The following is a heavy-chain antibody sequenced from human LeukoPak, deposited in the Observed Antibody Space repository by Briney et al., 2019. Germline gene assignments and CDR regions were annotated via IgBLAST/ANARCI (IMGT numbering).Heavy chain of an antibody. V-gene: IGHV4-4*07. J-gene: IGHJ4*02. CDR1: GGSISSYY. Sequence: SETLSLTCTVSGGSISSYYWSWIRQPAGKGLEWIGRIYTSGSTNYNPSLKSRVTMSVDTSKNQFSLKLSSVTAADTAVYYCAPRIAAAGTPTGFDYWGQGTLVTVSS. D-gene: IGHD6-13*01. CDR3: APRIAAAGTPTGFDY. CDR2: IYTSGST.